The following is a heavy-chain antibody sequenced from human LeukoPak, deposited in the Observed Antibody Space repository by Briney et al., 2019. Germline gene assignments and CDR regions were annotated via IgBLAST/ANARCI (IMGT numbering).Heavy chain of an antibody. V-gene: IGHV1-69*06. Sequence: SVKVSCKASGGTFSSYAISWVRQAPGQGLEWMGGIIPIFGTANYAQKLQGRVTITADKSTSTAYMELSSLRSEDTAVYYCARELYPDGVAYYYYMDVWGKGTTVTVSS. CDR1: GGTFSSYA. CDR3: ARELYPDGVAYYYYMDV. D-gene: IGHD3-3*01. J-gene: IGHJ6*03. CDR2: IIPIFGTA.